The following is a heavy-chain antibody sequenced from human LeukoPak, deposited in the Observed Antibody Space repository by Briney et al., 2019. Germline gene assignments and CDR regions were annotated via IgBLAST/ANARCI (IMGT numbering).Heavy chain of an antibody. CDR3: ARELTPYGSGSYAAY. J-gene: IGHJ4*02. V-gene: IGHV1-18*04. Sequence: APVKGSCQASGFNFTSFGISWVRPAPGQGVEWMGWISAYNGNTNYAQKLQGRVTMTTDTSTSTAYMELRSLRSDDTAVYYCARELTPYGSGSYAAYWGQGTLVTVSS. CDR2: ISAYNGNT. D-gene: IGHD3-10*01. CDR1: GFNFTSFG.